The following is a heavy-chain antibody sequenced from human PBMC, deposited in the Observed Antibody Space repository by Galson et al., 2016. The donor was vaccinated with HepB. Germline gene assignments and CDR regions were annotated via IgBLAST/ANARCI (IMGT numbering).Heavy chain of an antibody. Sequence: SLRLSCAASGFTFSDYYMSWIRQAPGKGLEWVSYISSSSSYTNYADSVKGRFTISRDNAKNSLYLQLNSLRAEDTAVYYCASRATDYYDSSGYPSNLFDYWGQGTLVTVSS. V-gene: IGHV3-11*06. CDR3: ASRATDYYDSSGYPSNLFDY. CDR2: ISSSSSYT. D-gene: IGHD3-22*01. J-gene: IGHJ4*02. CDR1: GFTFSDYY.